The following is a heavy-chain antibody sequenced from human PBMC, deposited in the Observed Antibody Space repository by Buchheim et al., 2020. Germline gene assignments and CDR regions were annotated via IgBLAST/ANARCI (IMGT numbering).Heavy chain of an antibody. D-gene: IGHD2-15*01. Sequence: EVQLVESGGGLVQPGGSLRLSCAASGFTFSSYSMNWVRQAPGKGLEWVSYSSSSRSTIYYADSVKGRFTISRDNAKNSLYLQMNSLRDEDTAVYYCARDLYCSGGSCYYYGMDVWGQGTT. J-gene: IGHJ6*02. CDR2: SSSSRSTI. V-gene: IGHV3-48*02. CDR3: ARDLYCSGGSCYYYGMDV. CDR1: GFTFSSYS.